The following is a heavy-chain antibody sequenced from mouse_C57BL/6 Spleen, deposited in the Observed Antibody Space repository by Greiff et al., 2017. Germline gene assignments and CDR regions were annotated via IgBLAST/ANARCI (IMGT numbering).Heavy chain of an antibody. CDR1: GYTFTSYW. Sequence: VQLQQPGAELVRPGSSVKLSCKASGYTFTSYWMHWVKQRPIQGLEWIGNIDPSDSETHYNQKFKDKATLTVDKSSSTAYMQLSSLTSEDSAVYYCARKFYDGYSGLAYWGQGTLVTVSA. D-gene: IGHD2-3*01. V-gene: IGHV1-52*01. J-gene: IGHJ3*01. CDR3: ARKFYDGYSGLAY. CDR2: IDPSDSET.